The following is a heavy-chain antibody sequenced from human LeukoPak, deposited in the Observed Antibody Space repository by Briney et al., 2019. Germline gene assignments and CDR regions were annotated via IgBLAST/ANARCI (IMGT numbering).Heavy chain of an antibody. CDR2: IYYSGTA. CDR1: GASVSSGSFY. V-gene: IGHV4-61*01. CDR3: ARHLSSGWSDY. J-gene: IGHJ4*02. D-gene: IGHD6-19*01. Sequence: PSETLSLTCTVSGASVSSGSFYWSWIRQPPGKGLECIGFIYYSGTAHYNPSLKSRVTISLDTSKNQFSLRLSSVTAADTAVYYCARHLSSGWSDYWGQGTLVTVSS.